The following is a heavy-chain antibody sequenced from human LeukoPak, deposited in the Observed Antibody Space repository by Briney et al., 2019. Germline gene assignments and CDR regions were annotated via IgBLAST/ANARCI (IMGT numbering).Heavy chain of an antibody. CDR1: EFTFGSYC. Sequence: PGGSLRLSCAASEFTFGSYCMTWVRQAPGKGLEWVANINRNGSKNHFVDSVKGRFTISRDNAKNFLYLQLNSLRAEDTAVYFCARDSSPYCGDDCYFDAFDLWGQGTMVTVSS. V-gene: IGHV3-7*03. J-gene: IGHJ3*01. D-gene: IGHD2-21*02. CDR2: INRNGSKN. CDR3: ARDSSPYCGDDCYFDAFDL.